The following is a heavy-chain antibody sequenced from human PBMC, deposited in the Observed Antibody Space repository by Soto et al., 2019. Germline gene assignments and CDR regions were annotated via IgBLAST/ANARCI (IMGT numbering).Heavy chain of an antibody. CDR2: IYYRGST. CDR3: ASDLSGSRATIDY. Sequence: NPSETLSLTCTVSGTSIRSGGYYWTWIRQRPGKGLEWLGYIYYRGSTYYNPSLKTRVTLSLDPSKSQFSLTLTSVTAADTAIYSCASDLSGSRATIDYWDLGALVTVSS. J-gene: IGHJ4*02. V-gene: IGHV4-31*03. D-gene: IGHD6-13*01. CDR1: GTSIRSGGYY.